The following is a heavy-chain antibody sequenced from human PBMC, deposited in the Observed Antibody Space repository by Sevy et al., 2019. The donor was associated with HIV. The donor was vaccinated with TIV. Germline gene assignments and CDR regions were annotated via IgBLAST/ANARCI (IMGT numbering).Heavy chain of an antibody. CDR2: IYHTGNI. Sequence: SETLSLTCAVSGVSISSGAYSWNWIRQPPGKGLEWIGYIYHTGNIYYNPSLKSRITISLDRSKNQFSLRLSSVTAADTAVYFCARDGGTMTTPGSFDIWGQGTMVTVSS. CDR1: GVSISSGAYS. CDR3: ARDGGTMTTPGSFDI. V-gene: IGHV4-30-2*01. D-gene: IGHD4-17*01. J-gene: IGHJ3*02.